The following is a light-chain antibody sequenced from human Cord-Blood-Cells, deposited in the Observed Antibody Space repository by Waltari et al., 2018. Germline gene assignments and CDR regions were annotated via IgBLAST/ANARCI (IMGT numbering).Light chain of an antibody. J-gene: IGLJ3*02. CDR1: SSNIGSNY. CDR2: RNI. CDR3: AAWDDSLSGRV. Sequence: QSVLTQPPSASGTPGQRVTISCSGSSSNIGSNYVYWYQQLQGTAPKLLIYRNIRRPSRCPDRLSGPKSGTSVSLAISGLRSEDEADYYCAAWDDSLSGRVFGGGTKLSVL. V-gene: IGLV1-47*01.